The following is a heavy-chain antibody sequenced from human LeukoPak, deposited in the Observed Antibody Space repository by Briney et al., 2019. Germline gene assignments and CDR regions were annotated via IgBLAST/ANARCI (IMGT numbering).Heavy chain of an antibody. D-gene: IGHD6-13*01. V-gene: IGHV1-69*04. CDR3: ARGGYSSWFYYGMDV. Sequence: ASVKVSCKASGGTFSSYAISWVRQAPGQGLEWMGRIIPILGIANYAQKFQGRVMITADKSTSTAYMELSSLRSEDTAVYYCARGGYSSWFYYGMDVWGQGTTVTVSS. CDR1: GGTFSSYA. J-gene: IGHJ6*02. CDR2: IIPILGIA.